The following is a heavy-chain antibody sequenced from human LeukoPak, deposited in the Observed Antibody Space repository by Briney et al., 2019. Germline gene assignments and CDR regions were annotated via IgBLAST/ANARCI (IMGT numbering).Heavy chain of an antibody. D-gene: IGHD2-15*01. V-gene: IGHV3-11*04. J-gene: IGHJ4*02. CDR1: GFTFSDYY. Sequence: PGGSLRLSCAASGFTFSDYYMSWIRQAPGKGLKWVSYISSSGSTIYYADSVKGRFTISRDNAKNSLYLQMNSLRAEDTAVYYCARGSIVVVVAATGGDYWGQGTLVTVSS. CDR3: ARGSIVVVVAATGGDY. CDR2: ISSSGSTI.